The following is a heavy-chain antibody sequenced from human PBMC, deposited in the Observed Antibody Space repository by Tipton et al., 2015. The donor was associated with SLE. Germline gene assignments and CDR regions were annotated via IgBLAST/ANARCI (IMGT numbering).Heavy chain of an antibody. CDR3: ARGGASSKWLDP. CDR2: LDDSGST. Sequence: TLSLTCIVSGDSLSSSYWSWIRQPPGKGLEWIGSLDDSGSTHYNPSLKSRVTISVDTSNNQFSLKVTSVTAADTAFYYCARGGASSKWLDPWGQGTLVTVSS. CDR1: GDSLSSSY. J-gene: IGHJ5*02. V-gene: IGHV4-59*01. D-gene: IGHD6-6*01.